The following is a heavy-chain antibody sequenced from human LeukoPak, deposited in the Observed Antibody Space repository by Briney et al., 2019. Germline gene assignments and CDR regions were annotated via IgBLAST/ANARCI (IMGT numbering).Heavy chain of an antibody. J-gene: IGHJ4*02. CDR3: ARERLRLGYYGSGSYLGY. Sequence: SETLSLTCAVYGGSFSGYYWSWIRQPPGKGLEWIGEINHSGSTNYNPSLKSRVTISVDTSKNQFSLKLSSVTAADTAVYYCARERLRLGYYGSGSYLGYWGQGTLVTVSS. V-gene: IGHV4-34*01. CDR1: GGSFSGYY. D-gene: IGHD3-10*01. CDR2: INHSGST.